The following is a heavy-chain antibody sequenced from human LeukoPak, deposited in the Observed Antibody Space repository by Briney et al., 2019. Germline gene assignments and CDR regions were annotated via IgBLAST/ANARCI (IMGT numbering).Heavy chain of an antibody. J-gene: IGHJ5*02. CDR3: ARGRGYSYGYRWFDP. CDR2: IYYSGST. CDR1: GGSISSGGYS. D-gene: IGHD5-18*01. Sequence: SQTLSLTCAVPGGSISSGGYSWSWIRQPPGKGLEWIGYIYYSGSTYYNPSLKSRVTISVDTSKNQFSLKLSSVTAADTAVYYCARGRGYSYGYRWFDPWGQGTLVTVSS. V-gene: IGHV4-30-4*07.